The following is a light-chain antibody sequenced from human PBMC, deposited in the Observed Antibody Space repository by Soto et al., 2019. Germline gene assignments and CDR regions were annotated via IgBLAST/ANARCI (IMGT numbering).Light chain of an antibody. CDR1: QIVSSF. Sequence: EIVLTQSPATLSLSPGERATLSCRASQIVSSFFAWYPQKPGQAPRLLIYDSSNRATGIPAMFSGSGFGTDFTLTISSLEPEDFAVYYCQQRSNWPQTWTFGQGTKVDIK. V-gene: IGKV3-11*01. CDR3: QQRSNWPQTWT. J-gene: IGKJ1*01. CDR2: DSS.